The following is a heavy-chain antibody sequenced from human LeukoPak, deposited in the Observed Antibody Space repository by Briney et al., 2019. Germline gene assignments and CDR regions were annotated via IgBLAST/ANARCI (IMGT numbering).Heavy chain of an antibody. CDR1: GGSISSYY. CDR3: ARDFPLQSKGGFDP. Sequence: PSETLSLTCTVSGGSISSYYWSWIRQPAGKGLEWIGRIYTSGSTNYNPSLKSRVTISVDTSKNQFSLKLSSVTAADTAVYYCARDFPLQSKGGFDPWGQGTLVTVSS. D-gene: IGHD5-24*01. J-gene: IGHJ5*02. V-gene: IGHV4-4*07. CDR2: IYTSGST.